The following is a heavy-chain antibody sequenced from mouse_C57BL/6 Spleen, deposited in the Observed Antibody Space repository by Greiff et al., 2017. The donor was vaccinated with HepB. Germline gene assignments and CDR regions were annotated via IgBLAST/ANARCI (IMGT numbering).Heavy chain of an antibody. Sequence: QVQLKESGPGLVQPSQSLSITCTVSGFSLTSYGVHWVRQSPGKGLEWLGVIWSGGSTDYNAAFISRLSISKDNSKSQVFFKMNSLQADDTAIYYCASRYYYSSSPYAMDYWGQGTSVTVSS. D-gene: IGHD1-1*01. CDR1: GFSLTSYG. V-gene: IGHV2-2*01. CDR3: ASRYYYSSSPYAMDY. CDR2: IWSGGST. J-gene: IGHJ4*01.